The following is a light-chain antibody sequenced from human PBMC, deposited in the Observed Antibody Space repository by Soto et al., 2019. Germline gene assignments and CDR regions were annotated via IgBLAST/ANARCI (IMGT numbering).Light chain of an antibody. V-gene: IGKV4-1*01. CDR1: QNVLYKSNTENY. CDR2: WAS. Sequence: DILMTQSPDSLAVSLGERATINCKSSQNVLYKSNTENYLAWFQQKPGQPPKLLIYWASTRKSGVPDRFTGSGSGSNFTLTISSLQAEDVAVYYWQQYYNTPPYTFGQGTRLEI. J-gene: IGKJ2*01. CDR3: QQYYNTPPYT.